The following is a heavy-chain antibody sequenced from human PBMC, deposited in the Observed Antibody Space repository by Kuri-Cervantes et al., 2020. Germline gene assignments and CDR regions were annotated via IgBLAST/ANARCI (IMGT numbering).Heavy chain of an antibody. CDR3: ARTTTTVTTLPHDY. CDR2: ISYDGSNK. Sequence: GESLKISCAASGFTFSSYAMHWVRQAPGKGLEWVAVISYDGSNKYYADSVKGRFTISRDNAKNSLYLQMNSLRAEGTAVYYCARTTTTVTTLPHDYWGQGTLVTVSS. V-gene: IGHV3-30-3*01. J-gene: IGHJ4*02. D-gene: IGHD4-17*01. CDR1: GFTFSSYA.